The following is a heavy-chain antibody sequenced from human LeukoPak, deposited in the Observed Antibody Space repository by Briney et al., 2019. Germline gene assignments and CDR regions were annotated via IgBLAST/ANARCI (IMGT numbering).Heavy chain of an antibody. Sequence: GGSLRLSCAASGFTFRSYAMQWVRQAPGKGLEWVAVIWYDGSNKYYADSVKGRFTISRDNSKNTLYLQMNSLRAEDTALYYCARELSPVVKYYFEYWGQGTLVTVSP. CDR1: GFTFRSYA. V-gene: IGHV3-33*08. J-gene: IGHJ4*02. CDR2: IWYDGSNK. CDR3: ARELSPVVKYYFEY. D-gene: IGHD3-22*01.